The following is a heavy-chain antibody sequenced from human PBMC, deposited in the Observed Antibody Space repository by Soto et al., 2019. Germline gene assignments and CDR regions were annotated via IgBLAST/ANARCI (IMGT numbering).Heavy chain of an antibody. CDR3: ARTYYYDSSGYLEADAFDI. V-gene: IGHV4-4*02. J-gene: IGHJ3*02. CDR2: IYHSGST. D-gene: IGHD3-22*01. CDR1: GGSISSSNW. Sequence: QVQLQESGPGLVKPSWTLSLTCAVSGGSISSSNWWSWVRQPPGKGLEWIGEIYHSGSTNYNPALKSRVTISVDKSKNQFSLKLSSVTAADTAVYYCARTYYYDSSGYLEADAFDIWGQGTMVTVSS.